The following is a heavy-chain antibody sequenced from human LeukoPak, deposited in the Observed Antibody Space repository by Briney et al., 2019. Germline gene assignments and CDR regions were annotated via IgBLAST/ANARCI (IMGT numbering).Heavy chain of an antibody. CDR3: ARSTYSGYSSHYYYGMDV. CDR1: GGSISSYY. Sequence: PSETLSLTCTVSGGSISSYYWSWIRQPPGKGLEWIGYIYYSGSTNYNPSLKSRVTISVDTSKNQFSLKLSSVTAADTAVYYCARSTYSGYSSHYYYGMDVWGQGTTVTVSS. D-gene: IGHD5-12*01. V-gene: IGHV4-59*01. CDR2: IYYSGST. J-gene: IGHJ6*02.